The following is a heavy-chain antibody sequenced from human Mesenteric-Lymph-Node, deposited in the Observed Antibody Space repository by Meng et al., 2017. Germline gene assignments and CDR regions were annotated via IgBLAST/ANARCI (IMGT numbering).Heavy chain of an antibody. CDR3: ARPRWGGGLADAFDI. CDR1: GYTFTGYW. J-gene: IGHJ3*02. D-gene: IGHD2-15*01. Sequence: AESLKISCKGSGYTFTGYWISWVRQMPGKGLEWVGIIYPGDSDTRYSPSFQGQVTISADKSISTAYLQWSSLKASDTAMYYCARPRWGGGLADAFDIWGQGTMVTVSS. CDR2: IYPGDSDT. V-gene: IGHV5-51*01.